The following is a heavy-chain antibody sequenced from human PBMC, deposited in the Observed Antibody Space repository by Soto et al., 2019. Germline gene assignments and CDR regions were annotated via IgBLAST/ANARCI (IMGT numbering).Heavy chain of an antibody. CDR3: ARDPHEFWTSYWFDP. J-gene: IGHJ5*02. CDR2: ISAYDGKT. Sequence: ASVKVSCKTSGYTFNTYGINWVLQAPGQGLELIGWISAYDGKTTYAEKFKGRVTLTTDTSTSTAYMELRSLRSDDTAIYYCARDPHEFWTSYWFDPWGQGTPVTVSS. D-gene: IGHD3-3*01. V-gene: IGHV1-18*01. CDR1: GYTFNTYG.